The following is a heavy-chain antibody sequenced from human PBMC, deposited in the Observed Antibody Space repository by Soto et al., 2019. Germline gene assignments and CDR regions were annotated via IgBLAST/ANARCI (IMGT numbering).Heavy chain of an antibody. Sequence: EVQLVESGGDLVQPGGSLRLSCAASGFTVSNNYMTWVRQAPGKGLEWVSLIYVGGYTYYADSVKGRFTISRENSKTTLYLQMNSLRAEDTAVYYCAVYAPRHWFDSWGQGTLVTVSS. D-gene: IGHD6-6*01. CDR1: GFTVSNNY. J-gene: IGHJ5*01. V-gene: IGHV3-66*01. CDR3: AVYAPRHWFDS. CDR2: IYVGGYT.